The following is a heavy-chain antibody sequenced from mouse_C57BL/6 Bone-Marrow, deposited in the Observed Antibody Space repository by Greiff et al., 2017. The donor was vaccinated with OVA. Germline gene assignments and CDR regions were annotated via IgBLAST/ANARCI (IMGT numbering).Heavy chain of an antibody. V-gene: IGHV1-85*01. CDR2: IYPRDGST. Sequence: VQLQQSGPELVKPGASVKLSCKASGYTFTSYDINWVKQRPGQGLEWIGWIYPRDGSTKYNEKFKGKATVTVDTSSSTAYMELHSLTSEDSAVYFCYSNYEGSFDYWGQGTTLTVSS. CDR1: GYTFTSYD. D-gene: IGHD2-5*01. J-gene: IGHJ2*01. CDR3: YSNYEGSFDY.